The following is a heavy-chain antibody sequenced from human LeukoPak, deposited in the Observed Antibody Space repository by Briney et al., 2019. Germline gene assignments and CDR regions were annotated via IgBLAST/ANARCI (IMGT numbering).Heavy chain of an antibody. CDR2: IDTGDSDT. CDR3: ARHRDSSTHYYFDY. V-gene: IGHV5-51*01. Sequence: RTGESLKISCKGSGYRFTNYWIAWVRQMPGKGLEWMGIIDTGDSDTRYSPAFQGQVTISADKSITTAYLQWNSLKASDTAMYYCARHRDSSTHYYFDYWGQGTLVTVSS. J-gene: IGHJ4*02. CDR1: GYRFTNYW. D-gene: IGHD6-13*01.